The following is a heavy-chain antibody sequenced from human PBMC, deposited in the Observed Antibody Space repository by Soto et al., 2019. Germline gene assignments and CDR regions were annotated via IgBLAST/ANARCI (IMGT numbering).Heavy chain of an antibody. CDR3: AKDRANWGSPYYYYGMDV. J-gene: IGHJ6*02. V-gene: IGHV3-30*18. CDR2: ISYDGSNK. CDR1: GFTFSSYG. Sequence: GGSLRLSCAASGFTFSSYGMHWVRQAPGKGLEWVAVISYDGSNKYYADSVKGRFTISRDNSKNTLYLQMNSLRAEDTAVYYCAKDRANWGSPYYYYGMDVWGQGTTVTVSS. D-gene: IGHD7-27*01.